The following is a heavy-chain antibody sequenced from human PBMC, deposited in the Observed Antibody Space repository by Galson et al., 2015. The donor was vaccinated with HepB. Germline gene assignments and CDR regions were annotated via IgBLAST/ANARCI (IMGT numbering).Heavy chain of an antibody. J-gene: IGHJ3*01. CDR2: INSDASST. CDR3: ARDRNLYYYNSGGFLS. D-gene: IGHD3-22*01. Sequence: SLRLSCAASGFTISTYWMHWVRQAQGKGLVWVSRINSDASSTDYADSVRGRFTISRDNAKNTLYLQMNSLRAEDTAVYYCARDRNLYYYNSGGFLSWGQGTRVTVSS. V-gene: IGHV3-74*01. CDR1: GFTISTYW.